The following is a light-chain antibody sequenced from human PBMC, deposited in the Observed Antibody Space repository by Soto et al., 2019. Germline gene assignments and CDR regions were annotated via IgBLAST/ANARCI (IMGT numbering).Light chain of an antibody. J-gene: IGKJ1*01. CDR3: QQNNSLPCT. V-gene: IGKV1-5*01. CDR1: QSISSY. CDR2: NTS. Sequence: DIKMTQSPSTVSASVGDRVTITCRASQSISSYLTWYQQKPGKAPKLLIYNTSTLQSGVPARFSGSGSGTEFTLTISSLQPDDVATYYCQQNNSLPCTFGQGTKVDIK.